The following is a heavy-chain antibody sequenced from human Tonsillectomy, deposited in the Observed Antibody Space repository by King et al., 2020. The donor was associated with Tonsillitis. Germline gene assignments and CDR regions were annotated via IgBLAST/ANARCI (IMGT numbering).Heavy chain of an antibody. Sequence: VQLVESGAEVQKPGESVTISCKTSGYSFTTYWIGWVRQTPGKGLEWMGIINPGDSDTRYSPSFQGTVTISTDKSIRTAYLQGGNLRASDTGMYFWARPAAIQFYIDYWGQGTLVTVSS. CDR2: INPGDSDT. J-gene: IGHJ4*02. CDR3: ARPAAIQFYIDY. CDR1: GYSFTTYW. V-gene: IGHV5-51*01.